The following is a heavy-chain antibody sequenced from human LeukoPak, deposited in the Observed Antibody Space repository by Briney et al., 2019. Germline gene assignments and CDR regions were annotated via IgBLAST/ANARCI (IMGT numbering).Heavy chain of an antibody. CDR3: ARDTYGGANY. Sequence: PGGSLRLSCAASGFTLSNYAMHWVRQAPGKGLEWVAVISYDGSNKYYADSVKGRFTISRDNSKNTLYLQMNSLRVEDTAVYYCARDTYGGANYWGQGTLVTVSS. CDR2: ISYDGSNK. D-gene: IGHD4-23*01. CDR1: GFTLSNYA. V-gene: IGHV3-30*04. J-gene: IGHJ4*02.